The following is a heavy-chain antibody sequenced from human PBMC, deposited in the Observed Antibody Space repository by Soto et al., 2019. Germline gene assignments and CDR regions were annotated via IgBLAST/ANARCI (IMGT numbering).Heavy chain of an antibody. V-gene: IGHV6-1*01. CDR1: GDSVSSNSAT. CDR3: ARDRVNNFSSKDNNWFDP. Sequence: PSQTLSLTCAISGDSVSSNSATWNWIRQSPSRGLEWLGRTYYRSKWYNDYAVSVKSRITINPDTSKNQFSLQLNSVTPEDTAVYYCARDRVNNFSSKDNNWFDPWGRGTLVTVSS. D-gene: IGHD6-6*01. CDR2: TYYRSKWYN. J-gene: IGHJ5*02.